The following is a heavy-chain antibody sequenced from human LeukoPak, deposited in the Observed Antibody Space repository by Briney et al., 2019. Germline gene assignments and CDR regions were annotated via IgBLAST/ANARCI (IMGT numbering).Heavy chain of an antibody. CDR1: GFTFSSYS. CDR3: ARRYSSSSYNWFDP. D-gene: IGHD6-13*01. J-gene: IGHJ5*02. CDR2: INHSGST. Sequence: GSLRLSCAASGFTFSSYSMNWVRQPPGKGLEWIGEINHSGSTNYNPSLKSRVTISVDTSKNQFSLKLSSVTAADTAVYYCARRYSSSSYNWFDPWGQGTLVTVSS. V-gene: IGHV4-34*01.